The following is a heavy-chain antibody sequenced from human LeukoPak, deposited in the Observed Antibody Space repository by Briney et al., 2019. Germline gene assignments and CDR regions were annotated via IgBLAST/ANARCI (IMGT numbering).Heavy chain of an antibody. CDR3: TRLGGSSGYYKYYFDY. D-gene: IGHD3-22*01. CDR1: GFTFGDYA. V-gene: IGHV3-49*04. CDR2: IRSKAYGGTT. J-gene: IGHJ4*02. Sequence: PGRSLRLSCTASGFTFGDYAMSWVRQAPGKGLEWVGFIRSKAYGGTTEYAASVKGRFTISRDDSKSIAYLQMNSLKTEDTAVYYCTRLGGSSGYYKYYFDYWGQGTLDTVSS.